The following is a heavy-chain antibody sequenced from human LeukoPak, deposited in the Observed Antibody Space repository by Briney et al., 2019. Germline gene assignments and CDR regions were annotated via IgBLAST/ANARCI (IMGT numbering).Heavy chain of an antibody. Sequence: GGALRLSCAASGCIFSSYSWNWVGQAPGKGVAWVSSISISSRYIYYVDSVKGRFTISRENAKNSLYLQMNSLRAEDTALYYCARDLYSTGIDYWGQGTLVTVSS. D-gene: IGHD6-25*01. CDR2: ISISSRYI. J-gene: IGHJ4*02. CDR1: GCIFSSYS. CDR3: ARDLYSTGIDY. V-gene: IGHV3-21*01.